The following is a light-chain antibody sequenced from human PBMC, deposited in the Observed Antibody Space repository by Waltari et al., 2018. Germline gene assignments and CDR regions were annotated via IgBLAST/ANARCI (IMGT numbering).Light chain of an antibody. Sequence: DFQLTQSPSFLSASVGHRVTITCRASQGISRHLAWYQQKPGEAPKLLIYDVSTLQSGVPSRFSGSGFGTEFTLTISSLQPEDSATYYCQKLDNYPPPTFGQGTRLEI. J-gene: IGKJ5*01. CDR3: QKLDNYPPPT. CDR1: QGISRH. CDR2: DVS. V-gene: IGKV1-9*01.